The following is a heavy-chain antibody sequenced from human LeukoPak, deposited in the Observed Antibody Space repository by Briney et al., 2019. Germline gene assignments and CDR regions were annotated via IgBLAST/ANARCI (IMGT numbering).Heavy chain of an antibody. J-gene: IGHJ2*01. CDR2: IKQDGSEK. V-gene: IGHV3-7*01. Sequence: GSLRLSRAASGFTFSSYWMSWVRQAPGKGLEWVPNIKQDGSEKYYVDSVKGRFTISRDNAKNSLYLQMNSLRAEDTAVYYCASFDCSGYYYGWYFDLWGRGTLVTVSS. CDR3: ASFDCSGYYYGWYFDL. D-gene: IGHD3-22*01. CDR1: GFTFSSYW.